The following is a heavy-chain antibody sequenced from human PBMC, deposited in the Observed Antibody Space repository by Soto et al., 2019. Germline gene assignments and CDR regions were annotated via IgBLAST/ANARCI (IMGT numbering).Heavy chain of an antibody. CDR2: INHRGST. CDR1: GGSFSGYY. J-gene: IGHJ4*02. D-gene: IGHD3-10*01. V-gene: IGHV4-34*01. CDR3: AKTRITMVRGVAAHYFDY. Sequence: QVQLQQWGAGLLKPSETLSLTCAVYGGSFSGYYWSWIRQPPGKGLEWIGEINHRGSTNYNPSLKSRVTISVDTSKNQFSLKLSSVTAADTAVYYCAKTRITMVRGVAAHYFDYWGQGTLVTVSS.